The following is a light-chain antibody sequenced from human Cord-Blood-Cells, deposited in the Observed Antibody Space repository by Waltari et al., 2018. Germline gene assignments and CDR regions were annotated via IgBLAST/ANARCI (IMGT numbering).Light chain of an antibody. CDR3: SSYTSSSTWV. CDR1: SSDVGGYNY. J-gene: IGLJ3*02. V-gene: IGLV2-14*01. CDR2: DVS. Sequence: QSALTQPASVSGSPGQSITISFTGTSSDVGGYNYVSWYQQHPGKAPKLMIYDVSKQPSGVSNRFSGSKSGNTASLTISGLQAEDEADYYCSSYTSSSTWVFGGGTKLTVL.